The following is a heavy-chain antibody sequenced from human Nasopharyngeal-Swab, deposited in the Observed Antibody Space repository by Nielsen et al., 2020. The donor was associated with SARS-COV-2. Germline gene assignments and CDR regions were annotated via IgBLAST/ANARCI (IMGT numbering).Heavy chain of an antibody. V-gene: IGHV3-21*01. J-gene: IGHJ4*02. CDR1: GFSFSTYT. CDR2: ISSDSGAK. D-gene: IGHD3-22*01. CDR3: LRGDRRDY. Sequence: GESLKISCAASGFSFSTYTMNWVRQVPGKGLEWLSSISSDSGAKYHADSVKGRFTISRDNAKNSLYLEMNSLRAEDTAVYYCLRGDRRDYWGPGTLVSVSS.